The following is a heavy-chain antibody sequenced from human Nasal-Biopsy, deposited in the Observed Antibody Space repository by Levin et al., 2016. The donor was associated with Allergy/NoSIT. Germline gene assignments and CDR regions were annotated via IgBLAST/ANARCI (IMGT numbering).Heavy chain of an antibody. CDR3: AKMGLVASSDS. V-gene: IGHV3-23*01. CDR1: GFVFYNFV. J-gene: IGHJ4*02. D-gene: IGHD3-10*01. CDR2: ISGSGDST. Sequence: LSLTCAASGFVFYNFVMNWVRLAPGKGLEWVAGISGSGDSTFYADSVKGRFTMSRDNSKNTVDLQMNSLRAEDTAIYFCAKMGLVASSDSWGQGTQVTVSS.